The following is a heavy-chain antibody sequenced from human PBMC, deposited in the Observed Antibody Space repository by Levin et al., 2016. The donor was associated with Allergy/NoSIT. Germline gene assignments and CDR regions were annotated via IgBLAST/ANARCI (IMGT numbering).Heavy chain of an antibody. V-gene: IGHV3-7*01. Sequence: GESLKISCLASGFTFSSYWMSWVRQAPGKGLEWVANIKHDGGETYYVDSVKGRFTISRDNAKNSLYLQMNTLRAEDTAVYYCARHTVPGVWWYFDLWGRGTLVTVSS. CDR2: IKHDGGET. D-gene: IGHD5/OR15-5a*01. CDR3: ARHTVPGVWWYFDL. CDR1: GFTFSSYW. J-gene: IGHJ2*01.